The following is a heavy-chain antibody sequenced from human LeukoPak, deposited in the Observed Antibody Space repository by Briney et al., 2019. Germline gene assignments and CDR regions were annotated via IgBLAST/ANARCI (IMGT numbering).Heavy chain of an antibody. CDR1: GFTFSNYG. V-gene: IGHV3-23*01. Sequence: GGSLRLSCAASGFTFSNYGMDWVRQAPGKGLEWVSGIGGRGDRTYFADSVKGRFAISRDNSKNTLYLQMNSLRAEDTAVYYCAGITIPPDYWGQGTLVTVSS. D-gene: IGHD3-10*01. J-gene: IGHJ4*02. CDR2: IGGRGDRT. CDR3: AGITIPPDY.